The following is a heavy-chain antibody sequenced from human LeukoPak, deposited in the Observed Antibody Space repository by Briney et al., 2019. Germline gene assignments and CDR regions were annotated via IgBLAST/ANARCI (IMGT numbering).Heavy chain of an antibody. Sequence: GSLRLSCAASGFTFSSYSMNWVRQAPGKGLEWVSSISSSSSYIYYADSVKGRFTISRDNAKNSLYLQMNSLRAEDTAVYYCARGTRYSSPPFDYWGQGTLVTVSS. V-gene: IGHV3-21*01. D-gene: IGHD6-13*01. CDR1: GFTFSSYS. CDR2: ISSSSSYI. J-gene: IGHJ4*02. CDR3: ARGTRYSSPPFDY.